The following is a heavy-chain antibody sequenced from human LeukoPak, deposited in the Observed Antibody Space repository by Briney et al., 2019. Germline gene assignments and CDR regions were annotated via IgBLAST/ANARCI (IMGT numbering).Heavy chain of an antibody. V-gene: IGHV5-51*01. CDR1: GYSFTSYW. J-gene: IGHJ4*02. CDR3: ARLWGNGGSYTTASGYRYFDY. CDR2: IYPGDSDT. Sequence: GESLKISCKGSGYSFTSYWIGWVRQMPGKGLEWMGIIYPGDSDTRYSPSFQGQVTISADKSISTAYLQWSSLKASDTAMYYCARLWGNGGSYTTASGYRYFDYWGQGTLVTVSS. D-gene: IGHD5-12*01.